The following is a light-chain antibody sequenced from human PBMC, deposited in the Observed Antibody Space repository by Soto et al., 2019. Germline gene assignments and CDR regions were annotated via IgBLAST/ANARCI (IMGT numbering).Light chain of an antibody. J-gene: IGKJ1*01. Sequence: EILMTQSPATLSVSPGERATLSCGGSQSVSSNLAWYQQKPGQAPRPLIYGASTRATGIPARFSGSGSATEFTLTISSLQPEDFAAYYCQQYNNWHTWTFGHGTKVDIK. V-gene: IGKV3-15*01. CDR2: GAS. CDR1: QSVSSN. CDR3: QQYNNWHTWT.